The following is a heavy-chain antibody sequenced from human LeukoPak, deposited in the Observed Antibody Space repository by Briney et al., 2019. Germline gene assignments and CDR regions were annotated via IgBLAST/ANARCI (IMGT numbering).Heavy chain of an antibody. CDR1: GFTFDDYA. CDR2: ISWNSGSI. Sequence: PGRSLRLSCAASGFTFDDYAMHWVRQAPGKGLEWVSGISWNSGSIGYADSVKGRFTTSRDNAKNSLYLQMNSLRAEDTALYYCAKAAPDHVAATPFDYWGQGTLVTVSS. D-gene: IGHD6-13*01. CDR3: AKAAPDHVAATPFDY. J-gene: IGHJ4*02. V-gene: IGHV3-9*01.